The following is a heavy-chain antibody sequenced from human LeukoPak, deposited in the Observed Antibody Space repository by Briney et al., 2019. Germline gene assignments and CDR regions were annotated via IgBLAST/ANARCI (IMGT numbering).Heavy chain of an antibody. CDR2: IPYDGSNK. J-gene: IGHJ6*04. CDR1: GFTVSNYG. V-gene: IGHV3-30*18. D-gene: IGHD3-10*02. CDR3: AELGITMIGGV. Sequence: PGGSLRLSCAASGFTVSNYGMHWVRQAPGKGLEWVAVIPYDGSNKYYADSVKGRFTISRDNSKNTVCLQMNSLRAEDTAVYYCAELGITMIGGVWGKGTTVTISS.